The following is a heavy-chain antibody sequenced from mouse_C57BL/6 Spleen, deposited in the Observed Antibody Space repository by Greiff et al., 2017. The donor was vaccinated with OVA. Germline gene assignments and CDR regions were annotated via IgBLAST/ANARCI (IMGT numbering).Heavy chain of an antibody. D-gene: IGHD2-2*01. J-gene: IGHJ4*01. CDR2: IDPEDGDT. CDR3: TTNAPYGYIMDY. Sequence: EVQLQQSGAELVRPGASVKLSCTASGFNIKDYYMHWVKQRPEQGLEWIGRIDPEDGDTEYAPKFQGQATMTADTSSNTAYLQLSSLTSEDTAVYYCTTNAPYGYIMDYWGQGTSVTVSS. CDR1: GFNIKDYY. V-gene: IGHV14-1*01.